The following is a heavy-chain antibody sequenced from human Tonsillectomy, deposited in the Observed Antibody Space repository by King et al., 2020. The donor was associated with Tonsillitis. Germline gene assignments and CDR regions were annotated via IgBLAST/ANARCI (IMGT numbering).Heavy chain of an antibody. D-gene: IGHD2-21*01. J-gene: IGHJ6*02. V-gene: IGHV3-30*18. CDR2: LSYDGSNK. Sequence: VQLVESGGGVVQPGRSLRLSCAASGFTFSTYGMHWVRQAPGKGLEGVAILSYDGSNKYYPDSVKGRFTISRDNSKNTLYLQMNSLRAEDTAVYYCANELVFDTDAYYGMDVWGQGTTVTVSS. CDR3: ANELVFDTDAYYGMDV. CDR1: GFTFSTYG.